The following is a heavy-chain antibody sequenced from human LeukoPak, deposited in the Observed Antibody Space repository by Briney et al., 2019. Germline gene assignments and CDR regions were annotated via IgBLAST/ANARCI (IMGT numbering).Heavy chain of an antibody. CDR3: ARGLPFDF. V-gene: IGHV4-59*01. D-gene: IGHD5-18*01. Sequence: SETLSLTCTVSGGSISSYYWSWIRQPPGKGLEWIGYIYYSGRTSYNPSLKSRVTISVDTSKNQFSLELRSVTAADTAMYYCARGLPFDFWGHGTMVTVSS. CDR1: GGSISSYY. J-gene: IGHJ3*01. CDR2: IYYSGRT.